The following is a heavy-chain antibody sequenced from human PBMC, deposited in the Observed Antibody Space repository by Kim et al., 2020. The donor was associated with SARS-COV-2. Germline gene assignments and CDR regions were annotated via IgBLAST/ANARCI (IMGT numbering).Heavy chain of an antibody. CDR1: GGSISSGGYY. Sequence: SETLSLTCTVSGGSISSGGYYWSWIRQHPGKGLEWIGYIYYSGSTYYTPSLKSRVTISVDTSKNQFSLKLSSVTAADTAVYYCARDSGASGWDSLTGYYLANGFDPWGQGTLVTVSS. V-gene: IGHV4-31*03. D-gene: IGHD3-9*01. CDR3: ARDSGASGWDSLTGYYLANGFDP. CDR2: IYYSGST. J-gene: IGHJ5*02.